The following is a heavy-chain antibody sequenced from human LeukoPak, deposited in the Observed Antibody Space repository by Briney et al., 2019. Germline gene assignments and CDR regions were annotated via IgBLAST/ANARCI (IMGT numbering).Heavy chain of an antibody. J-gene: IGHJ6*02. D-gene: IGHD6-19*01. Sequence: PGGSLRLSCAASGITVNSTYISWVRLAPGKGLEWVSVAYSDGNTYYAGSVKGRFTISRDNSKNTLFLQMNSLRAEDTAVYYCARLFGSGWPGYFYYAMDVWGQGTTVAVSS. CDR1: GITVNSTY. CDR2: AYSDGNT. CDR3: ARLFGSGWPGYFYYAMDV. V-gene: IGHV3-66*04.